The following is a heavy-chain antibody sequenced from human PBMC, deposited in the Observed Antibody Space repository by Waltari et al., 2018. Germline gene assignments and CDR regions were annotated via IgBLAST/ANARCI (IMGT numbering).Heavy chain of an antibody. CDR1: GYNFHGYL. Sequence: QVQLVQSGAEVKKPGASVKVSCMASGYNFHGYLMHSVRQAPGQGLEWMGWINPNSGGTNYAQKFQGRVTMTRDTSISTAYMELSRLRSDDTAVYYCARGGYDSSGPNFDYWGQGTLVTVSS. J-gene: IGHJ4*02. D-gene: IGHD3-22*01. CDR2: INPNSGGT. V-gene: IGHV1-2*02. CDR3: ARGGYDSSGPNFDY.